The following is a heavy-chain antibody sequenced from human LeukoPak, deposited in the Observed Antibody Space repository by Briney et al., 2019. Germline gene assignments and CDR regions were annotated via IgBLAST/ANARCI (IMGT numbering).Heavy chain of an antibody. CDR3: ASGGERYSSGWYGEY. D-gene: IGHD6-19*01. Sequence: ASVKVSCKASGYTFTGYYMHWVRQAPGQGREWMGWINPNSGGTKYAQKFQGRVTMTRDTSISTAYMERGRLTSDDTAVYYCASGGERYSSGWYGEYWGEGDLVTVSS. CDR2: INPNSGGT. V-gene: IGHV1-2*02. CDR1: GYTFTGYY. J-gene: IGHJ4*02.